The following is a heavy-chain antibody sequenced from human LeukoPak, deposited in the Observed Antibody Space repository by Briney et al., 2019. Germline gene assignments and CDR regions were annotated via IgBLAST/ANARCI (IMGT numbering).Heavy chain of an antibody. CDR1: GGSISNYY. CDR3: ARAPFYYDTSGYQYYFDY. V-gene: IGHV4-4*07. Sequence: SETLSLTCTVSGGSISNYYWSWIRQPAGEGLEWIGRIYTSESTNYNPSLKSRVTMSVDTSKNQFSLKLSSVTAADTAMYYCARAPFYYDTSGYQYYFDYWGQGTLVTVSS. J-gene: IGHJ4*02. CDR2: IYTSEST. D-gene: IGHD3-22*01.